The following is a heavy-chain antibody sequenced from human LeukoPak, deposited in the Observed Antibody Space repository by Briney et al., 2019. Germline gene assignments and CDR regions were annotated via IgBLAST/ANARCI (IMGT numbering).Heavy chain of an antibody. Sequence: VASVKVSCKASGYTFTSYAISWVRQAPGQGLEWMGGIIPIFGTANYAQKFQGRVTITADESTSTAYMELSSLRSEDTAVYYCAREHYGLVDSPKAGDYYGMDVWGQGTTVTVSS. CDR3: AREHYGLVDSPKAGDYYGMDV. D-gene: IGHD6-19*01. CDR2: IIPIFGTA. CDR1: GYTFTSYA. J-gene: IGHJ6*02. V-gene: IGHV1-69*13.